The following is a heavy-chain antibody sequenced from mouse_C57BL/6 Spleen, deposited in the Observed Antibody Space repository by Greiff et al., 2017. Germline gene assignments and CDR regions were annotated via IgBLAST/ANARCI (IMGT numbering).Heavy chain of an antibody. CDR2: IWSGGST. CDR3: ARLDYYGSSNYFDY. D-gene: IGHD1-1*01. V-gene: IGHV2-2*01. CDR1: GFSLTSYG. Sequence: QVQLQQSGPGLVQPSQSLSITCTVSGFSLTSYGVHWVRQSPGKGLEWLGVIWSGGSTDYNAAFISRLSISKDNSKSQVFFKMNSLQADDTAIYYCARLDYYGSSNYFDYWGQGTTLTVSS. J-gene: IGHJ2*01.